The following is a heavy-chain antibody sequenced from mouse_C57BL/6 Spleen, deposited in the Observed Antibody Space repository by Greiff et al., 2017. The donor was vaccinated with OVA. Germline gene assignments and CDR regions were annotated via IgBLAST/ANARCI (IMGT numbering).Heavy chain of an antibody. Sequence: ESGPGLVKPSQSLSLTCSVTGYSITSGYYWNWIRQFPGNKLEWMGYISYDGSNNYNPSLKNRISITRDTSKNQFFLKLNSVTTEDTATYYCASNYGSSPVFDYWGQGTTLTVSS. CDR3: ASNYGSSPVFDY. CDR2: ISYDGSN. CDR1: GYSITSGYY. D-gene: IGHD1-1*01. J-gene: IGHJ2*01. V-gene: IGHV3-6*01.